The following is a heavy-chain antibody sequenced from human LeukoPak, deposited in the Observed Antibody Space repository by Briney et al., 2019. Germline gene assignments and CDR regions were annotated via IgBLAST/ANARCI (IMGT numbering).Heavy chain of an antibody. CDR1: GFTFSTYT. Sequence: GGSLRLSCAASGFTFSTYTMNWIRQAPGKGLEWVSSISSSGSYIYFADSLKGRFTISRDNAKNSLYLQMNSLRVEDTAVYYCARVPDLYGGYKSYFDYWGQGTLVTVSS. D-gene: IGHD4-17*01. V-gene: IGHV3-21*01. J-gene: IGHJ4*02. CDR2: ISSSGSYI. CDR3: ARVPDLYGGYKSYFDY.